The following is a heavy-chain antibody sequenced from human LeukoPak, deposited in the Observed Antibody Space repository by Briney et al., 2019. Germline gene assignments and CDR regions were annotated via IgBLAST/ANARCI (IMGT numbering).Heavy chain of an antibody. Sequence: GASVKVSFMASGYTFTIYAMHWVRQAPGQRLEWMGWINAGNGNTKYSQKFQGRVTITRDTSASTAYMELSSLRSEDTAVYYCARAYYYGSGSYYFDYWGQGTLVTVSS. CDR3: ARAYYYGSGSYYFDY. CDR1: GYTFTIYA. D-gene: IGHD3-10*01. J-gene: IGHJ4*02. V-gene: IGHV1-3*01. CDR2: INAGNGNT.